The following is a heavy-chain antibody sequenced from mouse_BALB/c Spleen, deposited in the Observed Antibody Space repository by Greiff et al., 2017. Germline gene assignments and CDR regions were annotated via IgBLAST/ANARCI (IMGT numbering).Heavy chain of an antibody. CDR1: GDSITSGY. CDR2: ISYSGST. Sequence: EVQLQQSGPSLVKPSQTLSLTCSVTGDSITSGYWNWIRKFPGNKLEYMGYISYSGSTYYNPSLKSRISITRDTSKNQYYLQLNSVTTEDTATYYCARSLLRLDYFDYWGQGTTLTVSS. CDR3: ARSLLRLDYFDY. D-gene: IGHD1-2*01. V-gene: IGHV3-8*02. J-gene: IGHJ2*01.